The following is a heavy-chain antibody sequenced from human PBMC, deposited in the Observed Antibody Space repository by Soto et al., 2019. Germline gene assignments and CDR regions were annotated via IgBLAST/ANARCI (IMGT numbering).Heavy chain of an antibody. CDR2: IDPSDSYT. D-gene: IGHD3-10*01. CDR1: GGRFVSYG. J-gene: IGHJ5*02. Sequence: GEPKRNCCKGVGGRFVSYGSSWVSQMPGKGLEWMGRIDPSDSYTNYSPSFQGHVTISADKSISTAYLQWSSLKASDTAMYYCARRYYYGSGSEPYNWFDPWGQGTLVTGSS. CDR3: ARRYYYGSGSEPYNWFDP. V-gene: IGHV5-10-1*01.